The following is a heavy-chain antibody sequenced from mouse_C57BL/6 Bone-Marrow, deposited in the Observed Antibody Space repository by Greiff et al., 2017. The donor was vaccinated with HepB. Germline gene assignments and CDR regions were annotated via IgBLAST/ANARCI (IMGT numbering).Heavy chain of an antibody. J-gene: IGHJ2*01. CDR2: IYPGDGDT. Sequence: QVQLQQSGPELVKPGASVKISCKASGYAFSSSWMNWVKQRPGKGLEWIGRIYPGDGDTNYIGKFKGKATLTADKSSSTAYMQLSSLTSEDSAVYFCARGDYWGQGTTLTVSS. V-gene: IGHV1-82*01. CDR3: ARGDY. CDR1: GYAFSSSW.